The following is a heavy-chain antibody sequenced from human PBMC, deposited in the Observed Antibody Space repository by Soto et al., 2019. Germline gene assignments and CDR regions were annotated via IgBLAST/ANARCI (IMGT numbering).Heavy chain of an antibody. D-gene: IGHD6-13*01. V-gene: IGHV3-23*01. CDR2: ISGSGGST. CDR1: GFTFSSYA. CDR3: ATHSSSWPRRIYYYYGMDV. Sequence: GGSLRLSCAASGFTFSSYAMSWVRQAPGKGLEWVSAISGSGGSTYYADSVKGRFTISRDNSKNTLYLQMNSLRAEDTAVYYCATHSSSWPRRIYYYYGMDVWGQGTTVTVSS. J-gene: IGHJ6*02.